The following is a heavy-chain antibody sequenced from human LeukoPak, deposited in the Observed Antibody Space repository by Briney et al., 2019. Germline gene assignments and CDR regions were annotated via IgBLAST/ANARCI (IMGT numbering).Heavy chain of an antibody. J-gene: IGHJ3*02. Sequence: ASVKVSCKASGYTFTGYYMHWVRQAPGQGLEWMGWINPNSGGTNYAQKFQGRVTMTRDTSISTAYMELSRLGSDDTAVYYCARDIATSDASDIWGQGTMVTVSS. CDR2: INPNSGGT. CDR3: ARDIATSDASDI. CDR1: GYTFTGYY. D-gene: IGHD6-13*01. V-gene: IGHV1-2*02.